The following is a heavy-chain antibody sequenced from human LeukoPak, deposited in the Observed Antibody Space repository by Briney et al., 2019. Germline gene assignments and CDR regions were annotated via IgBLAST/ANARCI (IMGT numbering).Heavy chain of an antibody. CDR1: GFTFSDYY. J-gene: IGHJ4*02. CDR2: ISSSGSTI. D-gene: IGHD2-2*01. CDR3: AKLVSGYCSSTSYWPFDY. Sequence: GGSLRLSCAASGFTFSDYYMSWIRQASGKGLEWVSYISSSGSTIYYADSVKGRFTISRDNSKNTLYLQMNSLRAEDTAVYYCAKLVSGYCSSTSYWPFDYWGQGTLVTVSS. V-gene: IGHV3-11*01.